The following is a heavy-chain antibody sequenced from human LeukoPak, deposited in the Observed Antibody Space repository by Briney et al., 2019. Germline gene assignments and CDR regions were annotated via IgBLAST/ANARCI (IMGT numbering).Heavy chain of an antibody. CDR2: IYSGGTT. CDR3: ARDQYSYAHAAH. J-gene: IGHJ4*02. Sequence: GGSLRLSCAASGFTVSSNYMSWVRQAPGKGLEWVSVIYSGGTTYYADSVKGRFTISRDNSKNTLNLQMNSLRAEDTAVYYCARDQYSYAHAAHWGQGTLVTVSS. D-gene: IGHD5-18*01. V-gene: IGHV3-66*01. CDR1: GFTVSSNY.